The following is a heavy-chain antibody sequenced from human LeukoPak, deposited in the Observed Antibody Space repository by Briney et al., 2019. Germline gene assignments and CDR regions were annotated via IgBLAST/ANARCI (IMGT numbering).Heavy chain of an antibody. CDR2: VSSNVGST. J-gene: IGHJ4*02. CDR1: GFTFSTYA. Sequence: GGSLRLSCAASGFTFSTYAMHWVRQAPGRGLEYVSAVSSNVGSTYYANAVKTRFTIARDNSKSTLYLQMCSLRVEDMAVYYCARDASSCWYVIDYWGQGTLVTVSS. CDR3: ARDASSCWYVIDY. D-gene: IGHD6-19*01. V-gene: IGHV3-64*01.